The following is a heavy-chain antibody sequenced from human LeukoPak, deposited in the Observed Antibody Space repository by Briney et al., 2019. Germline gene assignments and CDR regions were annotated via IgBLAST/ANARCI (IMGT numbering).Heavy chain of an antibody. CDR1: GETLNGYD. Sequence: SETLSLTCAVYGETLNGYDWSWIRQPPGKGLEWIGEINHSGSTNYNQSLKSRVTISGDTSKNQLSLKLSSVIAAGTAVYYWARSRPRVTTTYYYWMDVWGKGTTVTVSS. CDR3: ARSRPRVTTTYYYWMDV. CDR2: INHSGST. J-gene: IGHJ6*04. D-gene: IGHD5-12*01. V-gene: IGHV4-34*01.